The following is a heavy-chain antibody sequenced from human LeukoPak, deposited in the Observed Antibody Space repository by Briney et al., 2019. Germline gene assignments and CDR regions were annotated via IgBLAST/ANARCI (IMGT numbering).Heavy chain of an antibody. CDR2: ISAYNGNT. CDR1: GYSFTSYG. V-gene: IGHV1-18*01. Sequence: ASVKVSCKASGYSFTSYGISWVRQAPRQGLEWMGWISAYNGNTNYAQKLQGRVTMTTDTSTSTAYMELRSLRSDDTAVYYCARDCDRSGYYCYWGQGTLVTVSS. CDR3: ARDCDRSGYYCY. J-gene: IGHJ4*02. D-gene: IGHD3-22*01.